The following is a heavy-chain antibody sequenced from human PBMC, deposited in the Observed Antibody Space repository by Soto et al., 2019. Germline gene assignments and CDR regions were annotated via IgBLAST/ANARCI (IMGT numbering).Heavy chain of an antibody. Sequence: EVQLVESGGGLVQPGRSLRLSCAASGFTFDDYAIHWVRQTPGEGLEWVSGISWNGDATGYADSVKGRFTISRDNAKNSLYLQMNSLRTEDTAIYYCANLPLYGSGFDCWGQGTLVTVSS. CDR1: GFTFDDYA. CDR2: ISWNGDAT. V-gene: IGHV3-9*01. CDR3: ANLPLYGSGFDC. J-gene: IGHJ4*02. D-gene: IGHD3-10*01.